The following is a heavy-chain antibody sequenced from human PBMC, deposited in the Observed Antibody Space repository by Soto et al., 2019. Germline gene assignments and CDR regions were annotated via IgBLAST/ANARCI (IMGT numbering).Heavy chain of an antibody. J-gene: IGHJ3*02. V-gene: IGHV3-74*01. CDR1: GFTFSSYW. CDR2: INSDGSST. CDR3: AGDSGSYGDAFDI. Sequence: EVQLVESGGGLVQPGGSLRLSCAASGFTFSSYWMHWVRQAPGKGLVWVSRINSDGSSTSYADSVKGRFTISRDNAKNTLYLQMNSLGAEDTAVYYCAGDSGSYGDAFDIWGQGTMVTVSS. D-gene: IGHD1-26*01.